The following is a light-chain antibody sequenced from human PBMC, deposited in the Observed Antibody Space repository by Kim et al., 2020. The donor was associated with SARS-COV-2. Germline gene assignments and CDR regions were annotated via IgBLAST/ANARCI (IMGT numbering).Light chain of an antibody. CDR3: QTWDGTILI. Sequence: VSPGQTTSITCSGDKLGNKYTSWYQQKSGQTPVLLIYQDNKRPSGIPERFSGSNSGNTATLTISGTQAMDEADYYCQTWDGTILIFGGGTQLTVL. CDR1: KLGNKY. V-gene: IGLV3-1*01. CDR2: QDN. J-gene: IGLJ2*01.